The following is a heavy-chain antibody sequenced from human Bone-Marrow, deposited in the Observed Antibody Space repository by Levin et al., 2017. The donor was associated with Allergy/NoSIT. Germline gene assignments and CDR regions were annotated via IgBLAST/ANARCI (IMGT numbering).Heavy chain of an antibody. D-gene: IGHD3-3*01. CDR2: IKQDGSEK. CDR3: ARDRRGYDFWSGYYYYYYGMDV. V-gene: IGHV3-7*01. CDR1: GFTFSSYW. Sequence: GGSLRLSCAASGFTFSSYWMSWVRQAPGKGLEWVANIKQDGSEKYYVDSVKGRFTISRDNAKNSLYLQMNSLRAEDTAVYYCARDRRGYDFWSGYYYYYYGMDVWGQGTTVTVSS. J-gene: IGHJ6*02.